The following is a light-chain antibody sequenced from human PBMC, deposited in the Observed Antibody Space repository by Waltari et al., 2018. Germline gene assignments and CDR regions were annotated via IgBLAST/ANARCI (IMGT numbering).Light chain of an antibody. CDR2: AAS. V-gene: IGKV1-39*01. CDR3: QQCYSNPVA. CDR1: QSISNY. Sequence: TCRASQSISNYVAWYQQKPGKAPKLLIYAASRLQSGVPSRFSGSGSGTDFTLTISSLQPDDFATYYCQQCYSNPVAFGEGTKVEIK. J-gene: IGKJ1*01.